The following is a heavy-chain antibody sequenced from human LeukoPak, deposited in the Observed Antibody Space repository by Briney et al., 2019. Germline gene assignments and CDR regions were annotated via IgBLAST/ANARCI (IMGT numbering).Heavy chain of an antibody. J-gene: IGHJ4*02. CDR2: IYYSGST. V-gene: IGHV4-59*08. CDR1: GGSISSYY. Sequence: SETLSLTCTVSGGSISSYYWSWIRQPPGKGLEWIGHIYYSGSTNYNPSLKSRVTISVDTSKNQFSLKLTSVTAADTAVYYCARSYRPQGFDYWGQGTLVTVSS. D-gene: IGHD3-16*02. CDR3: ARSYRPQGFDY.